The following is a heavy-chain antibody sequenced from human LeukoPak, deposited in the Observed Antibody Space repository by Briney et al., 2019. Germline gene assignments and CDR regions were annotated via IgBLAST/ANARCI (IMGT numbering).Heavy chain of an antibody. CDR2: INWNGGST. CDR1: GFTFDDYG. CDR3: ARESQWLVATYYYYYMDV. J-gene: IGHJ6*03. Sequence: GGSLRLSCAASGFTFDDYGMRWVRQAPGKGLEWVSGINWNGGSTGYADSVKGRFTISRDNAKNSLYLQMNSLRAEDTALYYCARESQWLVATYYYYYMDVWGKGTTVTVS. D-gene: IGHD6-19*01. V-gene: IGHV3-20*04.